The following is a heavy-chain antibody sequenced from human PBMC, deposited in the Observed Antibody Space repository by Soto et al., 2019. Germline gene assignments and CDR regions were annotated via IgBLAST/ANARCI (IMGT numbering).Heavy chain of an antibody. CDR1: GFTVSTNY. J-gene: IGHJ5*02. Sequence: PGGSLRLSCAASGFTVSTNYMSWVRQSPGKGLEWVSVIYTGGSTYYADSVKGRFTISRDNAKNSLYLQMNSLRAEDTAVYYCATLPTGWYAEPGPWGQGTLVTVS. CDR3: ATLPTGWYAEPGP. D-gene: IGHD6-19*01. CDR2: IYTGGST. V-gene: IGHV3-53*01.